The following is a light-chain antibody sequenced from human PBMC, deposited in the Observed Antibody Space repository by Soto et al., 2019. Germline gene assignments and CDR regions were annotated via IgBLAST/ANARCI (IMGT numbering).Light chain of an antibody. Sequence: EIVMTQSPATLSVSPGERATLSCRASQSVSSNLAWYQQKPGQAPRLLIYGASTRATGIPARFSGSGSGTEFTLTMISLQSEDFAVYYCQQYNNWPQTFGQGTKVEIK. J-gene: IGKJ1*01. V-gene: IGKV3-15*01. CDR3: QQYNNWPQT. CDR1: QSVSSN. CDR2: GAS.